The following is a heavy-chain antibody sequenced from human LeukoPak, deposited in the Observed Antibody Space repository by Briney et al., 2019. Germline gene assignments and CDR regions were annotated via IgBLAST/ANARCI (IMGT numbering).Heavy chain of an antibody. Sequence: ASETLSLTCTVSGGSISSYYWSWIRQPPGKGLEWIGYIYCSGSTNYNPSLKSRVTISVDTSKNQFSLKLSSVTAADTAVYYCARDGDVGASDAFDIWGQGTMVTVSS. CDR1: GGSISSYY. CDR2: IYCSGST. D-gene: IGHD1-26*01. V-gene: IGHV4-59*01. CDR3: ARDGDVGASDAFDI. J-gene: IGHJ3*02.